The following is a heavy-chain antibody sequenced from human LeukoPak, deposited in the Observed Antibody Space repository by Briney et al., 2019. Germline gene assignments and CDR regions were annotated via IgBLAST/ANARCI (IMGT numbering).Heavy chain of an antibody. Sequence: SETLSLTCTVSGGSISSFYWSWLRQPPGKGLEWIAYISYTGSTNYNPSLKSRVTISVDTSKNQFSLKLSSVTAADTAVYYCAKGNLNFSGTYKSFDYWGQGTLVTVSS. CDR1: GGSISSFY. CDR3: AKGNLNFSGTYKSFDY. J-gene: IGHJ4*02. D-gene: IGHD1-26*01. V-gene: IGHV4-59*01. CDR2: ISYTGST.